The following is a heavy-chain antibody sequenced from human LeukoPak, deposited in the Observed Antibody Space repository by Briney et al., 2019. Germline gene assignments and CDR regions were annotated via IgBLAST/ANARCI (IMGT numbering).Heavy chain of an antibody. J-gene: IGHJ6*02. CDR3: AKNSYYDFWSNGTDV. Sequence: GGSLRLSCAASGFTFSSYAMSWVRQAPGKGLEWVSAISGSGGSTYYADSVKGRFTISRDNSKNTLYLQMNSLRAEDTAVYYCAKNSYYDFWSNGTDVWGQGTTVTVSS. V-gene: IGHV3-23*01. CDR1: GFTFSSYA. D-gene: IGHD3-3*01. CDR2: ISGSGGST.